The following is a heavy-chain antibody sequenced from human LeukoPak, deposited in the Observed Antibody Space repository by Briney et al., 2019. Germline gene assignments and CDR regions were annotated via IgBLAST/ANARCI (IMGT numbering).Heavy chain of an antibody. J-gene: IGHJ3*02. Sequence: GESLKISCKGSGYSFTTYWIGWVRQMPGKGLEWMGIIFPGDSDTRYSPSFQGQVTISADKSITTAYLQWSSLKASDTAMYYCAGTYSSSWYDAFDIWGQGTMVTVSS. D-gene: IGHD6-13*01. CDR1: GYSFTTYW. CDR3: AGTYSSSWYDAFDI. CDR2: IFPGDSDT. V-gene: IGHV5-51*01.